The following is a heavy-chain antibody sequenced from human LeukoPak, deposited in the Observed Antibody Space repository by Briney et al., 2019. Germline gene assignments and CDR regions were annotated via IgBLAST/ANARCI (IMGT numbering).Heavy chain of an antibody. V-gene: IGHV1-2*02. CDR2: INPNSGAT. D-gene: IGHD3-16*01. CDR1: GYTFIGYY. J-gene: IGHJ4*02. CDR3: ARADYVWGSPLDY. Sequence: ASVTVSCKTSGYTFIGYYMHWVRQAPGQGLEWMGWINPNSGATNYAQKFQDRVTMTRDTPISTAYMELSRLRSDDTAVYYCARADYVWGSPLDYWGQGTLVTVSS.